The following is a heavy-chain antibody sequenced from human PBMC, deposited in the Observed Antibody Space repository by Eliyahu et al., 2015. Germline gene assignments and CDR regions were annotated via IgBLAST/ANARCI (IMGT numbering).Heavy chain of an antibody. CDR1: GXPFXSYA. V-gene: IGHV3-30-3*01. CDR2: ISYDGSNK. J-gene: IGHJ4*02. Sequence: QVQLVESGGGVVQPGRSLXXSXXASGXPFXSYAMPWVRQAPGKGLEWVAVISYDGSNKYYADSVKGRFTISRDNSKNTLYLQMNSLRAEDTAVYYCAREGYDILTGSYYFDYWGQGTLVTVSS. CDR3: AREGYDILTGSYYFDY. D-gene: IGHD3-9*01.